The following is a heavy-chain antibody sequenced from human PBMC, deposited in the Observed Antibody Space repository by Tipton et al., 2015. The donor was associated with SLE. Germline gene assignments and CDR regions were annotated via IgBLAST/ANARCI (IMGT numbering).Heavy chain of an antibody. J-gene: IGHJ2*01. CDR1: GGSFSGCY. CDR3: ASFSPAAGLGYFDL. Sequence: TLSLTCAVYGGSFSGCYWSWIRRPPGKGLEWIGEINHSGSTNYNPSLKSRVTISVDTSKNQFSLKLSSVTAADTAVYYCASFSPAAGLGYFDLWGRGTRVPVS. D-gene: IGHD6-13*01. V-gene: IGHV4-34*01. CDR2: INHSGST.